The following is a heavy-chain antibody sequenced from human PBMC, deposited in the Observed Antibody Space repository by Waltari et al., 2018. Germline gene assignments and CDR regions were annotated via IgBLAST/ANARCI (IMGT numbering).Heavy chain of an antibody. J-gene: IGHJ4*02. D-gene: IGHD5-18*01. CDR3: AKECVDTAICDY. CDR1: GSTFDSHW. V-gene: IGHV3-74*01. Sequence: EVQLKQSGGGLVQPGGSLRLSCAASGSTFDSHWMHWVRQPPGKGLVWVSRITSDGSITAYADSVKGRFTISRDNAKNTLYLQMNSLRAEDTAVYYCAKECVDTAICDYWGQGTQVTVSS. CDR2: ITSDGSIT.